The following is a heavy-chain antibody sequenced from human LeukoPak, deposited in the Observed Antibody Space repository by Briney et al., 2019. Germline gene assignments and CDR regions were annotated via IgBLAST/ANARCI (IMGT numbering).Heavy chain of an antibody. Sequence: HPGGSLRLSCAASGNYWMHWVRQAPGKGLVWVSHINSDGSWTSYADSVKGRFTISKDNAKNTVYLQMNNLRAEVTAVYYCVSFYETYWGRGTLVTVSS. CDR3: VSFYETY. J-gene: IGHJ4*02. V-gene: IGHV3-74*01. D-gene: IGHD2-2*01. CDR2: INSDGSWT. CDR1: GNYW.